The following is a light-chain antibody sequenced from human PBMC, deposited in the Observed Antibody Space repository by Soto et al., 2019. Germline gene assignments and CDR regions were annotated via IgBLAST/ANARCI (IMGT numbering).Light chain of an antibody. CDR3: QQYNSYSHT. J-gene: IGKJ1*01. CDR1: QSISSW. Sequence: DIQMTHSPSTLSASVGDRVTITCRASQSISSWLAWYQQKPGKAPKLLIYKASSLESGVPSRFSGSGSGTEFTLTISSLQPDDFATYYCQQYNSYSHTFGQGTKVDI. V-gene: IGKV1-5*03. CDR2: KAS.